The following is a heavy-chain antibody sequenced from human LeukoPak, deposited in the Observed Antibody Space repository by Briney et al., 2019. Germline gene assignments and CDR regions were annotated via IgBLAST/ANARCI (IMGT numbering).Heavy chain of an antibody. J-gene: IGHJ5*02. CDR2: MNPDSGIT. CDR1: VYTFTTYD. D-gene: IGHD3-10*01. V-gene: IGHV1-8*03. CDR3: AKNYFGSGTYSPHVS. Sequence: GASVKVSCKASVYTFTTYDINWVRQAPGQGLEWMGWMNPDSGITGYAQRFQGRVTITWDTSISTAYMELSSLRSEDTAMYYCAKNYFGSGTYSPHVSWGQGTLVTLSS.